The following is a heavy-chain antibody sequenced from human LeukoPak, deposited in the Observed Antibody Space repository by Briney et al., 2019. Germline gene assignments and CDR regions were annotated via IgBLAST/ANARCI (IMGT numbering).Heavy chain of an antibody. CDR1: GIPFKKYG. V-gene: IGHV3-33*01. J-gene: IGHJ3*01. D-gene: IGHD1-26*01. Sequence: PGGSLRLSCAVSGIPFKKYGMHWVRQAPGKGLEWVATIWHDGSPTMYADSAKGRFTISGDDSKNMLYLQMNSLRAEDTAEYYCVTHYKWDLLVHAFDFWGQGTRVTVSS. CDR2: IWHDGSPT. CDR3: VTHYKWDLLVHAFDF.